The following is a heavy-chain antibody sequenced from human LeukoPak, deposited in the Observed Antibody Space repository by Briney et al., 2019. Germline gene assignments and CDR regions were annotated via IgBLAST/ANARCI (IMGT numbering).Heavy chain of an antibody. J-gene: IGHJ3*02. V-gene: IGHV3-23*01. CDR3: AKDQDYYDSVDAFDI. CDR2: ISGSGGST. CDR1: GFSFSSYA. D-gene: IGHD3-22*01. Sequence: GGSLRLSCAASGFSFSSYAMTWVRQAPGKGLEWVSAISGSGGSTYYADSVKGRFTISRDNSKNTLYLQMNSLRAEDTAVYYRAKDQDYYDSVDAFDIWGQGTMVTVSS.